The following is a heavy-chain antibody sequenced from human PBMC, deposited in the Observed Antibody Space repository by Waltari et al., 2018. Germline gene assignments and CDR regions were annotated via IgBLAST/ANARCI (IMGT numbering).Heavy chain of an antibody. D-gene: IGHD2-21*02. CDR1: GVSMNGYL. J-gene: IGHJ4*02. CDR3: AREIYGGNSRPFDF. Sequence: QVQLQESGPGLVKASETLSLTCTVSGVSMNGYLWHWIRQSPGKGLGWIGYIDYIGITDYDPSLKSRVTMSVETSKSQFSLRLTSVTSEDTAFYYCAREIYGGNSRPFDFWGQGALVTVSS. CDR2: IDYIGIT. V-gene: IGHV4-59*01.